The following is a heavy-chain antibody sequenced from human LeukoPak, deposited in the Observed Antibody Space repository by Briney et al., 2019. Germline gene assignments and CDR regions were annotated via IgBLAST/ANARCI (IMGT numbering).Heavy chain of an antibody. CDR1: GGSISSGTYY. CDR3: ARGSGWYFY. CDR2: IYTSGST. V-gene: IGHV4-61*02. J-gene: IGHJ4*02. Sequence: SQTLSLTCTVSGGSISSGTYYWSWIRQPAGKGLEWIGRIYTSGSTNYNPSLKSRVTISVDTSKNQFSLKLSSVTAADTAVYYCARGSGWYFYWGQGTLVTVSS. D-gene: IGHD6-19*01.